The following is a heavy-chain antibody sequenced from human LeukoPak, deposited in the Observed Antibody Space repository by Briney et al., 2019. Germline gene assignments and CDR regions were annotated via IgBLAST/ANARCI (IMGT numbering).Heavy chain of an antibody. CDR3: ARGPHWDPHFDY. Sequence: ASVKVSCKASGFTFTAYHTHWVRQAPGQGLEGMGWINPNSGGTNYAQKFQGRVTMTRDTSISTAYMELSGLRSDDTAVYYCARGPHWDPHFDYWGQGTLVTVSS. V-gene: IGHV1-2*02. D-gene: IGHD7-27*01. CDR2: INPNSGGT. CDR1: GFTFTAYH. J-gene: IGHJ4*02.